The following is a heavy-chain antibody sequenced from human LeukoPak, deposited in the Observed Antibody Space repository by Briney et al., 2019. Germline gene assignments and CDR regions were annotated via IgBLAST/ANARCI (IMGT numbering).Heavy chain of an antibody. CDR1: GGSISGYY. J-gene: IGHJ4*02. CDR2: INHSGST. Sequence: SETLSLTCTVSGGSISGYYWSWIRQPPGKGLEWIGEINHSGSTNYNPSLKSRVTISVDTSKNQFSLKLSSVTAADTAVYYCARGQYSSGYSDYWGQGTLVTVSS. V-gene: IGHV4-34*01. CDR3: ARGQYSSGYSDY. D-gene: IGHD3-22*01.